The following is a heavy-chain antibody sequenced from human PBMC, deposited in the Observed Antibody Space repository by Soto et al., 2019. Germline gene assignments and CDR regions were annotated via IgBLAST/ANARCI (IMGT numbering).Heavy chain of an antibody. D-gene: IGHD6-13*01. V-gene: IGHV5-51*01. CDR2: INPGDSDT. Sequence: GESLKISCKASGYTFTTSWIGWVRQMPGQGLEWMGIINPGDSDTRYSPSFQGRITISVDKSISTAYLQWSSLEASDTAIYYCARHAGNSWKGDYFDYWGRGALVTVSS. CDR1: GYTFTTSW. J-gene: IGHJ4*02. CDR3: ARHAGNSWKGDYFDY.